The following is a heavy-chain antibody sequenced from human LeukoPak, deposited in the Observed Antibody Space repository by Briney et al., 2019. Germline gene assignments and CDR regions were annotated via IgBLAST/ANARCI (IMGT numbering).Heavy chain of an antibody. CDR1: GFTFSSYG. CDR3: AKDYTQRPSYYYDSSGYSYYFDY. J-gene: IGHJ4*02. V-gene: IGHV3-30*02. CDR2: IRYDGSNK. Sequence: GGSLRLSCAASGFTFSSYGMHWVRQAPGKGLEWVAFIRYDGSNKYYADSVKGRFTISRDNSKNTLYLQMNSLRAEDTAVYYCAKDYTQRPSYYYDSSGYSYYFDYWGQGTLVTVSS. D-gene: IGHD3-22*01.